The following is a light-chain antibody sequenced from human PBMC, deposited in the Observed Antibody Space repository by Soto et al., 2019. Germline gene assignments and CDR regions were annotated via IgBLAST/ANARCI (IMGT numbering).Light chain of an antibody. CDR2: AAS. CDR1: QSISSY. V-gene: IGKV1-39*01. J-gene: IGKJ1*01. CDR3: QQSYSTPWT. Sequence: DIQMTQSPSSLSASVGDRVTITCRASQSISSYLNGYQKKPGKAPKLLIYAASSLQSGVPSRFSGSGSGTDFTLTISSLQPEDCATYYCQQSYSTPWTFGQGTKVEIK.